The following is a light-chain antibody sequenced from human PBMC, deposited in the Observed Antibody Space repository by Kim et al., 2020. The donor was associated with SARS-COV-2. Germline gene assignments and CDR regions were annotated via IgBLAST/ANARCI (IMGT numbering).Light chain of an antibody. Sequence: VTPGQTGRITCSGDTLPEKQAYWYQQKSGQTPHLVIYKDNERPSGIPGRFSGSSSGTTVTLTISGVQAEDDADYYCQSADGSGTYVFGTGTKVTVL. V-gene: IGLV3-25*03. J-gene: IGLJ1*01. CDR3: QSADGSGTYV. CDR2: KDN. CDR1: TLPEKQ.